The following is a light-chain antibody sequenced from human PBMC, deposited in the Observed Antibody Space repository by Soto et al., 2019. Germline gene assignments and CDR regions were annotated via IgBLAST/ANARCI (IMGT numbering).Light chain of an antibody. Sequence: DIQMTQSPSTLSASVGDRVTITCRASQTIGSSLAWYQQKAGRAPKLLIYKASTLESGVPSRFSGSRSGTEFTLTISSLQPDDFATYYCQHYNSYPPMYTFGQGTKLEI. J-gene: IGKJ2*01. CDR3: QHYNSYPPMYT. V-gene: IGKV1-5*03. CDR2: KAS. CDR1: QTIGSS.